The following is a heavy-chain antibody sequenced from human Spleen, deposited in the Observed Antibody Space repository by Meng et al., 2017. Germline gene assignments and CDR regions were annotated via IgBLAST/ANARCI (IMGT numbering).Heavy chain of an antibody. CDR2: TSRDGSDT. J-gene: IGHJ4*02. V-gene: IGHV3-74*02. CDR3: AAAWELLPPGY. Sequence: EVQLVESGGGVVQPGRSLRRSCAASGFTISTYWLHWVRQAPGKGLVWVSRTSRDGSDTVYADSVKGRFTMSRDNAKNTLYLQMNSLRAEDTAVYYCAAAWELLPPGYWGQGTLVTVSS. CDR1: GFTISTYW. D-gene: IGHD1-26*01.